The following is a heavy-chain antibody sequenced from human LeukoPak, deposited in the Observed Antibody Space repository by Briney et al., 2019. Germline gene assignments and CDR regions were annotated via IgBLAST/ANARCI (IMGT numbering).Heavy chain of an antibody. V-gene: IGHV1-24*01. CDR1: GYTLTELS. CDR3: ATTAIFRHMDV. CDR2: FDPEDGET. D-gene: IGHD3-9*01. J-gene: IGHJ6*03. Sequence: ASVKVSCKVSGYTLTELSMHWMRQAPGKGLEWMGGFDPEDGETIYAQKFQGRVAMTEDTSTDTAYMELSSLRSEDTAVYYCATTAIFRHMDVWGKGTTVTVSS.